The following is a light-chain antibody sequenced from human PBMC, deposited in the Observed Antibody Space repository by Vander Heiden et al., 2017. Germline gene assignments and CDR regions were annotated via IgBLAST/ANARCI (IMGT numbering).Light chain of an antibody. CDR2: EVS. V-gene: IGLV2-8*01. J-gene: IGLJ2*01. Sequence: QSALTQPPSASGSPGQSVTISCTGTSSDVGAYNHVSWYQQHPGKAPKVMIYEVSKRPSGVADRFSGSKSGNTASLTVSGLRADDEADYYCSSYAGRSNYVVFGGGTKLTVL. CDR3: SSYAGRSNYVV. CDR1: SSDVGAYNH.